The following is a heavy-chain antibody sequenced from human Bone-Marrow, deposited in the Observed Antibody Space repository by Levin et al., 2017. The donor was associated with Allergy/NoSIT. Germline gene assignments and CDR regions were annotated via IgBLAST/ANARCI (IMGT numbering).Heavy chain of an antibody. J-gene: IGHJ2*01. CDR2: ISYDGTNK. CDR1: GFTFSSYG. D-gene: IGHD6-19*01. CDR3: AKGGEGSGWYSAWYLDL. V-gene: IGHV3-30*18. Sequence: PGESLKISCAASGFTFSSYGMHWVRQAPGKGLEWVAVISYDGTNKNYADSVKGRLTISRDNSKNTLYLQMNSLRAEDTAVYYCAKGGEGSGWYSAWYLDLWGRGTLVTVSS.